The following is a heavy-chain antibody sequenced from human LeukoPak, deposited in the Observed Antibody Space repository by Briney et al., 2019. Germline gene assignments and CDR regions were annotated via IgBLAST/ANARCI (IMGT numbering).Heavy chain of an antibody. V-gene: IGHV1-18*01. CDR1: GYTFTSYG. CDR2: ISAYNGNT. Sequence: ASATVSCKASGYTFTSYGISWVRQAPGQGLEWMGWISAYNGNTNYAQKLQGRVTMTTDTSTSTAYMELRSLRSDDTAVYYCARDYYDSSGTHFDYWGQGTLVTVSS. CDR3: ARDYYDSSGTHFDY. D-gene: IGHD3-22*01. J-gene: IGHJ4*02.